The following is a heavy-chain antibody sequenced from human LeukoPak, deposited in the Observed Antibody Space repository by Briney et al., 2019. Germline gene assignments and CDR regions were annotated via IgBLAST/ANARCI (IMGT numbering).Heavy chain of an antibody. V-gene: IGHV1-69*06. CDR3: AIDANEIPGIAAAGTDY. CDR1: GGTFSSYA. Sequence: SVTVSCKASGGTFSSYAISWVRQAPGQGLEWMGGIIPIFGTANYAQKFQGRVTITADKSTSTAYMELSSLRSEDTAVYYCAIDANEIPGIAAAGTDYWGQGTLVTVSS. J-gene: IGHJ4*02. CDR2: IIPIFGTA. D-gene: IGHD6-13*01.